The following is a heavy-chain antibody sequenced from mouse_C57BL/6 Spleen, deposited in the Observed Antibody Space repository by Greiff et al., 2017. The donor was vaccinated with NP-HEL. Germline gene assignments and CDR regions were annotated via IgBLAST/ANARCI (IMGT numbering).Heavy chain of an antibody. V-gene: IGHV1-81*01. J-gene: IGHJ4*01. D-gene: IGHD2-4*01. CDR2: IYPRSGNT. CDR1: GYTFTSYG. Sequence: QVQLQQSGAELARPGASVKLSCKASGYTFTSYGISWVKQRTGQGLEWIGEIYPRSGNTYYNEKFKGKATLTADKSSSTAYMELRILTSEDSAVYFGARCEGYDYDLLYYAMDYWGQGTSVTVSS. CDR3: ARCEGYDYDLLYYAMDY.